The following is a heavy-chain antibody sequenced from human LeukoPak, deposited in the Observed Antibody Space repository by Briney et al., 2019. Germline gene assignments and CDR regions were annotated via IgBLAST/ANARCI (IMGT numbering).Heavy chain of an antibody. Sequence: GGSLRLSXAASGFTFSSYAMSWVRQAPGKGLEWVSAISGSGGSTYYADSVKGRFTISRDNSKNTLYLQMNSLRAEDTAVYYCAKDSIVVVTAFYFDYWGQGTLVTVSS. J-gene: IGHJ4*02. D-gene: IGHD2-21*02. V-gene: IGHV3-23*01. CDR2: ISGSGGST. CDR3: AKDSIVVVTAFYFDY. CDR1: GFTFSSYA.